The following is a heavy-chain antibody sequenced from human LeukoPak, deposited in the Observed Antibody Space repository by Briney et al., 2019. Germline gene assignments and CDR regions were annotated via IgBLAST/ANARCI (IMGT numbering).Heavy chain of an antibody. Sequence: GGSLRLSCAASGFTFSSYNMNWVRQAPGKGLEWVSSISSSSTYIYYADSVKGRFTISRDNARNSLYLQMNSLRAEDTAVYYCARDLKEDPLMEVRGVILSVGDWFDPWGQGTLVTVSS. CDR1: GFTFSSYN. D-gene: IGHD3-10*01. J-gene: IGHJ5*02. CDR2: ISSSSTYI. V-gene: IGHV3-21*01. CDR3: ARDLKEDPLMEVRGVILSVGDWFDP.